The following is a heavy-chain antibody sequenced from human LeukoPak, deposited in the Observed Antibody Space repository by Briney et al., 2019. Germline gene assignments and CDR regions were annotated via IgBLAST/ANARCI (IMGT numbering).Heavy chain of an antibody. CDR1: GFTFDDYA. CDR2: ISWNSGSI. V-gene: IGHV3-9*01. CDR3: AKVESGSGYPPRIYYYYGMDV. J-gene: IGHJ6*02. D-gene: IGHD2-15*01. Sequence: PGGSLRLSCAASGFTFDDYAMHWVRPAPGKGLEWVSGISWNSGSIGYADSVKGRFTISRDNSKNTLYLQMNSLRAEDTAVYYCAKVESGSGYPPRIYYYYGMDVWGQGTTVTVSS.